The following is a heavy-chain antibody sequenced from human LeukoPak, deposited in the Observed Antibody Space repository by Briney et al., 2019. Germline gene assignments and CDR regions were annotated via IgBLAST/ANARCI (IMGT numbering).Heavy chain of an antibody. CDR2: LNPSGVT. Sequence: SETLSLSCSVSGVSIRTDPSYWIWVRQPAGEALEWIGRLNPSGVTSYSPSRASRVTISLDTSKNQLSLRLTYVTAPDTAIYCCARGRRSGDYFDFWGQGTLVTVSS. V-gene: IGHV4-61*02. J-gene: IGHJ4*02. CDR3: ARGRRSGDYFDF. CDR1: GVSIRTDPSY. D-gene: IGHD6-25*01.